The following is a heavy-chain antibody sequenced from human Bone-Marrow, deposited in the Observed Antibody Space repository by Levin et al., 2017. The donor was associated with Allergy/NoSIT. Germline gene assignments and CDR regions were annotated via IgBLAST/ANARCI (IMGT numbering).Heavy chain of an antibody. V-gene: IGHV3-7*01. CDR3: ARAYDGGFDP. CDR1: GFRFSSYW. D-gene: IGHD3-16*01. J-gene: IGHJ5*02. Sequence: GGSLRLSCAASGFRFSSYWMGWVRQAPGKGLEWVANINQDGGEKYFVDSLKGRLTISRDNGKNSVYLQMDSLRVEDTAVYYCARAYDGGFDPWGQGALVTVSA. CDR2: INQDGGEK.